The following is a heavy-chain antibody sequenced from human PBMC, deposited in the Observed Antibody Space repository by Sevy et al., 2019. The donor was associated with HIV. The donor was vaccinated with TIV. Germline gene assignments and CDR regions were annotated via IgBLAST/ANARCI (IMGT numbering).Heavy chain of an antibody. J-gene: IGHJ4*02. D-gene: IGHD3-22*01. CDR2: IYYSGST. Sequence: SETLSLTCTVSGGSISSYYWSWIRQPPGKGLERIGYIYYSGSTNYNPSLKSRVTITVDTSKNQFSLKLSSVTAADTAVYYCARGYDYYDSSGYFPDYWGQGTLVTVSS. CDR3: ARGYDYYDSSGYFPDY. V-gene: IGHV4-59*13. CDR1: GGSISSYY.